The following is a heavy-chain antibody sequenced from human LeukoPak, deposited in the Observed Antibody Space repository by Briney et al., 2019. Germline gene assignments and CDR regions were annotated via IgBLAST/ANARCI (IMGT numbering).Heavy chain of an antibody. Sequence: SETLSLTCTVSGGSISGYYWSSIRQPAGKGLEWIGRIYSTGSTNYNPSLKSRVTMSVDTSKNQFSLKLTSVTAADTAIYYCAREHPVAIAPDYWGQGTLVTVSS. V-gene: IGHV4-4*07. CDR2: IYSTGST. CDR3: AREHPVAIAPDY. J-gene: IGHJ4*02. D-gene: IGHD5-12*01. CDR1: GGSISGYY.